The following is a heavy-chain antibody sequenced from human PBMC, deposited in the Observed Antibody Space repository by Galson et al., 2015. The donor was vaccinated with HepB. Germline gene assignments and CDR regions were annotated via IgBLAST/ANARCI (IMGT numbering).Heavy chain of an antibody. V-gene: IGHV3-48*01. CDR2: ISSSSSTI. D-gene: IGHD3-3*01. Sequence: SLRLSCAASGFTFSSYGMHWVRQAPGKGLEWVSYISSSSSTIYYADSVKGRFTISRDNAKNSLYLQMNSLRAEDTAVYYCARDPPQYYDFWSTRGGGNWFDPWGQGTLVTVSS. CDR3: ARDPPQYYDFWSTRGGGNWFDP. J-gene: IGHJ5*02. CDR1: GFTFSSYG.